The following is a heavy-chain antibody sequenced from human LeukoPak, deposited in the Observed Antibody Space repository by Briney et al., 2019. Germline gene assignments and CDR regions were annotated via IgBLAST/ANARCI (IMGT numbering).Heavy chain of an antibody. CDR2: INHSGST. D-gene: IGHD4-17*01. CDR1: GGSFSGYY. Sequence: PSETLSLTCAVYGGSFSGYYWSWIRQPPGKGLEWIGEINHSGSTNYNPSLKSRVTISVDTSKNQFSLKLSSVTAADTAVYYCAREQSYGDYAFGWFDPWGQGTLVTVSS. V-gene: IGHV4-34*01. CDR3: AREQSYGDYAFGWFDP. J-gene: IGHJ5*02.